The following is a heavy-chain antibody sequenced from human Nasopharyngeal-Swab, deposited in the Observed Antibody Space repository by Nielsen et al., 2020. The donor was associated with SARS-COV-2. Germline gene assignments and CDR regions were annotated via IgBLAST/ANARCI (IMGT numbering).Heavy chain of an antibody. D-gene: IGHD2/OR15-2a*01. V-gene: IGHV4-4*02. Sequence: SETLSLTCAVSGGSISSSNWWSWVRQPPGKGLEWIGEIYHSGSTNYNPSLKSRVTISVDKSKNQFSLKLSSVTAADTAVYYCARDGREYRLTGYYYGMDVWGQGTTVTVSS. CDR3: ARDGREYRLTGYYYGMDV. J-gene: IGHJ6*02. CDR2: IYHSGST. CDR1: GGSISSSNW.